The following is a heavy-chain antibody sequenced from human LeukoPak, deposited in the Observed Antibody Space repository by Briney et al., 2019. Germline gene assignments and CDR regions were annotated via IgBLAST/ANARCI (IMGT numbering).Heavy chain of an antibody. CDR3: ARARPPAPYSSGWFDY. V-gene: IGHV1-18*01. J-gene: IGHJ4*02. CDR1: GYTFTSYG. Sequence: GASVQVSFKASGYTFTSYGIRCVRQAPGQGLAWMGWISAYNSNTNHAQKLQGRVTMTTDTSTSTAYMELRSLRSDDTAVYYCARARPPAPYSSGWFDYWGQGTLVTVSS. D-gene: IGHD6-19*01. CDR2: ISAYNSNT.